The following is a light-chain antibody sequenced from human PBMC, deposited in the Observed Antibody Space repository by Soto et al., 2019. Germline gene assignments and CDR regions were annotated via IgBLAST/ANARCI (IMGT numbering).Light chain of an antibody. J-gene: IGKJ1*01. Sequence: EIVLTHSPGTLSLSPGERATLSCRASQIVSSSYLAWYQQKPGQAPRLLIYDASSRATGIPARFSGSGSGTDFTLTISSLEPEDFAVYYCQQLTDWPPQWTFGQGTKVAIK. CDR1: QIVSSSY. CDR3: QQLTDWPPQWT. V-gene: IGKV3D-20*02. CDR2: DAS.